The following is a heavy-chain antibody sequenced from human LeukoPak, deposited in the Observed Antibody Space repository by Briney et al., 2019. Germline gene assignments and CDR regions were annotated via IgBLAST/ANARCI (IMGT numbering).Heavy chain of an antibody. CDR3: AKGSGRGPAYSSSWSPSDY. Sequence: GGSLRLSCAASGFTFSSYGMHWVRQAPGKGLEWVAVISYDGSNKYYADSVKGRFTISRDNSKNTLYLQMNSLRAEDTAVYYCAKGSGRGPAYSSSWSPSDYWGQGTLVTVSS. CDR1: GFTFSSYG. D-gene: IGHD6-13*01. CDR2: ISYDGSNK. V-gene: IGHV3-30*18. J-gene: IGHJ4*02.